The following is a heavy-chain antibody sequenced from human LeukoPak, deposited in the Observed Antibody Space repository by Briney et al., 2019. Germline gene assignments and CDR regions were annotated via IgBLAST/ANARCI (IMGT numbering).Heavy chain of an antibody. Sequence: SETLSLTCTVSGGSISSYYWSWIRQPPGKGLEWIGYIYYSGSTNYNPSLKSRVTISVDTSKNQFSLKLSSVTAADTAVYYCARDAAGIAAAGGPRYYFDYWGQGTLVTVSS. D-gene: IGHD6-13*01. J-gene: IGHJ4*02. V-gene: IGHV4-59*01. CDR2: IYYSGST. CDR3: ARDAAGIAAAGGPRYYFDY. CDR1: GGSISSYY.